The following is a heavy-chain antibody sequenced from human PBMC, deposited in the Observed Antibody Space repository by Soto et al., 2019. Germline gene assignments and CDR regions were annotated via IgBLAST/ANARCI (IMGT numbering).Heavy chain of an antibody. CDR3: ARAPDIVVVVAATGWFDP. CDR1: GGSISSGGYY. V-gene: IGHV4-31*03. D-gene: IGHD2-15*01. Sequence: QVQLQESGPGLVKPSQTLSLTCTVSGGSISSGGYYWSWIRQHPGKGLEWMGYIYYSGSTYYNPSLKSRVTLSVDTSKNQFSLKLSSVTAADTAVYYCARAPDIVVVVAATGWFDPWGQGTLVTVSS. CDR2: IYYSGST. J-gene: IGHJ5*02.